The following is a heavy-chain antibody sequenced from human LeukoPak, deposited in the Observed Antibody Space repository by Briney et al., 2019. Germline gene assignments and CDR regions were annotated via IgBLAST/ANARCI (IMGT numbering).Heavy chain of an antibody. CDR1: GFTFSSYS. Sequence: PGGSLRLSCAASGFTFSSYSMNWVRQAPGKGLEWVSSISSSSSYIYYADSVKGRFTISRDNAKNSLYLQMNSLRAEDTAVYYCARDKITYSSYSPPDYWGQGTLVTVAS. J-gene: IGHJ4*02. CDR2: ISSSSSYI. V-gene: IGHV3-21*01. D-gene: IGHD4-11*01. CDR3: ARDKITYSSYSPPDY.